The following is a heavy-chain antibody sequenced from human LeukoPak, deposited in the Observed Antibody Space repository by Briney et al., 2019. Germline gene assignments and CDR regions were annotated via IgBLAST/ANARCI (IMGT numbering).Heavy chain of an antibody. V-gene: IGHV1-2*02. D-gene: IGHD1-7*01. CDR3: ARDRNWNYTPSLDY. CDR2: INPNSGGT. Sequence: ASVKVSCKASGYTFTGNYMHWVRQAPGQGLEWMGWINPNSGGTNYAQKFQGRVTMTRDTSISTAYMELSRLRSDDTAVYYCARDRNWNYTPSLDYWGQGTLVTVSS. J-gene: IGHJ4*02. CDR1: GYTFTGNY.